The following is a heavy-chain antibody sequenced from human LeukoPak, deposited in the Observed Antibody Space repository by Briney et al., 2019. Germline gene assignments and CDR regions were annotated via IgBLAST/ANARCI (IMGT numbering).Heavy chain of an antibody. Sequence: PSETLSLTCTVSRGSISSYYWSWIRQPPGKGLEWIGYIYYSGSTNYNPSLKRRVTLSVDTSKNQFSLKLSSVTAADTAVYYCARGQTGGYVDYFDYWGQGTLVTVSS. V-gene: IGHV4-59*01. CDR3: ARGQTGGYVDYFDY. J-gene: IGHJ4*02. CDR1: RGSISSYY. CDR2: IYYSGST. D-gene: IGHD5-12*01.